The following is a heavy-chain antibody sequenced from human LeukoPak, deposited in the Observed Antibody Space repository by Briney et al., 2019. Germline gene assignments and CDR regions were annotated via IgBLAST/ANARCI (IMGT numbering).Heavy chain of an antibody. CDR1: GGSISSYY. Sequence: PSETLSLTCTVSGGSISSYYWSWIRQPPGKGLEWIGYIYYSGSTNYNPSLKSRVTISVDTSKNQFSLKLSSVTAADTAVYYCARGSSGWYDFDYWGQGTLVTVSS. CDR3: ARGSSGWYDFDY. D-gene: IGHD6-19*01. CDR2: IYYSGST. V-gene: IGHV4-59*12. J-gene: IGHJ4*02.